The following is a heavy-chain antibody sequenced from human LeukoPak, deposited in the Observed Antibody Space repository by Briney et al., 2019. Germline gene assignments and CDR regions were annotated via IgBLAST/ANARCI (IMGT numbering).Heavy chain of an antibody. CDR2: IWYDGSNK. Sequence: PGGSLRLSCAASGFTFSSYGMHWVRQAPGKGLEWVAVIWYDGSNKYYADSVKGRFTISGDNSKNTLYLQMNGLRAEDTAVYYCARGPQYYDILTGYLYWGQGTLVTVSS. CDR1: GFTFSSYG. D-gene: IGHD3-9*01. V-gene: IGHV3-33*01. J-gene: IGHJ4*02. CDR3: ARGPQYYDILTGYLY.